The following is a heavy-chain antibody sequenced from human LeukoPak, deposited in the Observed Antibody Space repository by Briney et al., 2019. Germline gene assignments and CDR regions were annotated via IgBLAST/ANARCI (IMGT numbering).Heavy chain of an antibody. CDR3: ARALGYYDSSGYYAPDAFDI. Sequence: GGSLRLSCAASGFTFSSYWMSWVRQAPGKGLEWVANIKQDGSEKYYVDSVKGRFTISRDNAKNSLYLQMNSLRAGDTAVYYCARALGYYDSSGYYAPDAFDIWGQGTMVTVSS. CDR1: GFTFSSYW. V-gene: IGHV3-7*01. D-gene: IGHD3-22*01. J-gene: IGHJ3*02. CDR2: IKQDGSEK.